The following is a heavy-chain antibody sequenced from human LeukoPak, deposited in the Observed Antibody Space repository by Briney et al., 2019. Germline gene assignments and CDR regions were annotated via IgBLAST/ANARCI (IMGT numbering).Heavy chain of an antibody. D-gene: IGHD6-19*01. CDR2: IYHSGST. CDR3: ARGDSSGWYGSLSWFDP. CDR1: GASISSSNW. J-gene: IGHJ5*02. V-gene: IGHV4-4*02. Sequence: PSETLSLTCAVSGASISSSNWWSWVRQPPGKGLEWIGEIYHSGSTNYNPSLKSRVTISVDKSKNQFSLKLSSVTAADTAVYYCARGDSSGWYGSLSWFDPWGQGTLVTVSS.